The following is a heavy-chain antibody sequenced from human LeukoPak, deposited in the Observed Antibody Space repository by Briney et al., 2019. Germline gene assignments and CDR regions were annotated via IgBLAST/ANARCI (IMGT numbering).Heavy chain of an antibody. CDR2: INSDGSNT. D-gene: IGHD2-2*01. CDR3: ARVYCSSTSCREDADYYYYYGMDV. CDR1: GFTFSSYW. V-gene: IGHV3-74*01. J-gene: IGHJ6*02. Sequence: GGSLRLSCAPSGFTFSSYWMHWVRQAPGKGLVWVSRINSDGSNTSYADSVKGRFTISRDNAKNTLYLQMNSLRAEDTAVYYCARVYCSSTSCREDADYYYYYGMDVWGQGTTVTVSS.